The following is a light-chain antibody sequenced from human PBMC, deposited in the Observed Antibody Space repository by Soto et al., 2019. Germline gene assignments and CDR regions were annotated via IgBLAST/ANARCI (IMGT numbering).Light chain of an antibody. Sequence: IGMTQSPPSLPVTLGEPPSISCRPVQTLLQGNGYNFVHWYLQKPGQSPQLLIYLGFNRASGVPDRFSGSGSGTDFTLRISRVEAEDVGVYYCMQALQAPSMFGQGTRVEIK. CDR2: LGF. CDR1: QTLLQGNGYNF. J-gene: IGKJ1*01. V-gene: IGKV2-28*01. CDR3: MQALQAPSM.